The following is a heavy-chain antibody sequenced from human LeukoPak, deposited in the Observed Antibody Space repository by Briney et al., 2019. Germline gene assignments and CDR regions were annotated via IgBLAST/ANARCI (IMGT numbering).Heavy chain of an antibody. Sequence: ASVKVSCKASGYTFTSYGISWVRQAPGQGLECMGIIYPSGGSTTYAQKFQGRVTMTRDMSTSTVYMELSSLRSEDTAVYYCAIGYCRGGSCDDEPGDAFDIWGQGTMVAVSS. CDR2: IYPSGGST. V-gene: IGHV1-46*01. J-gene: IGHJ3*02. D-gene: IGHD2-15*01. CDR1: GYTFTSYG. CDR3: AIGYCRGGSCDDEPGDAFDI.